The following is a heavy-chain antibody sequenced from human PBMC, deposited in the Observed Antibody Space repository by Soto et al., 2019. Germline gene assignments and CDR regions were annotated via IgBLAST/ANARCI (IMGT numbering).Heavy chain of an antibody. D-gene: IGHD3-16*01. Sequence: SQTLSLTCTVAGGSINIGTCYWSWIRQPPGKGLEWIGFIHYSGSTNYNPSLKSRVTISVDTSKNQFSLKLSSVTAADTAVYYCARAWGGNVFDYWGQGTLVTVSS. CDR2: IHYSGST. CDR1: GGSINIGTCY. J-gene: IGHJ4*02. V-gene: IGHV4-61*01. CDR3: ARAWGGNVFDY.